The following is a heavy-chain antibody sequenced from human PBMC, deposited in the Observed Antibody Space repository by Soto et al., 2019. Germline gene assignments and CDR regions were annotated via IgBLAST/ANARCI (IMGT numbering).Heavy chain of an antibody. CDR3: ARGRGSFYLDF. V-gene: IGHV3-74*01. D-gene: IGHD1-26*01. CDR1: GFTFSNYW. CDR2: LHNDGRIT. Sequence: EVQLVESGGGLVQPGGSLRLSCEASGFTFSNYWMYWVRQAPGKGLVGVSRLHNDGRITTYADSVKGRFTISRDIAKNTLYLQMDGLRAEDTAMYYCARGRGSFYLDFWGQGTLVTVSS. J-gene: IGHJ4*02.